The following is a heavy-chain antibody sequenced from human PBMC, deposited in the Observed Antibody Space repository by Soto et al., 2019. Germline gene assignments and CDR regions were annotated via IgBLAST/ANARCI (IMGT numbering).Heavy chain of an antibody. CDR1: GGSISTVNYW. J-gene: IGHJ4*02. CDR2: IYNGGST. CDR3: AKVPAGDKVDS. Sequence: QVQLQESGPGLVKPSQTLSLTCTVSGGSISTVNYWWSRIRQSPDMGLEWIGHIYNGGSTYNNPSPENRVTKSVDTAKNQLSLTLSSVSAADTAVYYCAKVPAGDKVDSWGQGTLVTVSS. V-gene: IGHV4-30-4*01. D-gene: IGHD7-27*01.